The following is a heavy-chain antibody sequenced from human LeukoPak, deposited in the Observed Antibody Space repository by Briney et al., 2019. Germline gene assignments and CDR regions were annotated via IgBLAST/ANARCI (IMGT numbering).Heavy chain of an antibody. Sequence: GGSVRVSCTASGYTFTGYYMHWVRQAPGQGLEWMGWINPNSGGTNYAQTVQGRVTMTRDTAMSTAYMEMSRLRSDDTAVYYCARVLTYYGGNSGFDYWGQGTLVTVSS. CDR1: GYTFTGYY. D-gene: IGHD4-23*01. J-gene: IGHJ4*02. V-gene: IGHV1-2*02. CDR3: ARVLTYYGGNSGFDY. CDR2: INPNSGGT.